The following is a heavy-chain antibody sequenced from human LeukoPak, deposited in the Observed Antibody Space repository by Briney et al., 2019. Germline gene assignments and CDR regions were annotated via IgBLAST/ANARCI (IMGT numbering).Heavy chain of an antibody. V-gene: IGHV1-69*13. Sequence: ASVKLCCKASGGTFSSYAISWVRQAPGQGLEWMGGCIPIFGTANYAQKFQVRVTITADESTSTAYMELSSLRSEDTAVYYCARVGCSSTSCSRYYYYYMDVWGKGTTVTVSS. D-gene: IGHD2-2*01. CDR2: CIPIFGTA. J-gene: IGHJ6*03. CDR3: ARVGCSSTSCSRYYYYYMDV. CDR1: GGTFSSYA.